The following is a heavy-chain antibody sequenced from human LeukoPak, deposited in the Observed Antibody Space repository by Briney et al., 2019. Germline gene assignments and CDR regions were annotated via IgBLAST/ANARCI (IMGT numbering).Heavy chain of an antibody. V-gene: IGHV3-30*02. CDR2: IRYDGSNK. Sequence: GGSLRLSCAASGFTFSSYGIHWVRQAPGKGLEWVAFIRYDGSNKYYADSVKGRFTISRDNSKNTLYLQMNSLRVEDTAVYYCAKDATLYYYGSGSYYWGQGTLVTVSS. CDR3: AKDATLYYYGSGSYY. CDR1: GFTFSSYG. J-gene: IGHJ4*02. D-gene: IGHD3-10*01.